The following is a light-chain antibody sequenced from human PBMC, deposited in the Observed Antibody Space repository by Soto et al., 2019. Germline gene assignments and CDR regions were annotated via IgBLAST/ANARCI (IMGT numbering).Light chain of an antibody. J-gene: IGLJ2*01. CDR1: SSNIGNNF. CDR3: ETWDTSLSAVL. CDR2: DNY. Sequence: QSALTQPPSVSAAPGQKVTISCSGNSSNIGNNFVSWYLQPPGAAPKLLIYDNYKRPSGIPDRFSGFKSGTSATLGITGLQTGDEADYYCETWDTSLSAVLFGGGTKVTVL. V-gene: IGLV1-51*01.